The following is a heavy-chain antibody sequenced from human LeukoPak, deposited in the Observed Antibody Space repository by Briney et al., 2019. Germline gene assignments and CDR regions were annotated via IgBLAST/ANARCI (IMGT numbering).Heavy chain of an antibody. V-gene: IGHV3-21*01. CDR2: ISSSSRYI. J-gene: IGHJ5*02. CDR1: GFTFSSYS. Sequence: GGSLRLSCAASGFTFSSYSMNWVRQAPGKGLEWVSSISSSSRYIYYTDSVKGRFTISRDNAKNSLYLQMNSLRAEDTAVYYCARGRGYCSSTSCQNWFDPWGQGTLVTVSS. D-gene: IGHD2-2*01. CDR3: ARGRGYCSSTSCQNWFDP.